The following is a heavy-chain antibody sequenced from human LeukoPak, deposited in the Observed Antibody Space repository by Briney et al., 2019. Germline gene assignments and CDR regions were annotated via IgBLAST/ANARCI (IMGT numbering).Heavy chain of an antibody. J-gene: IGHJ6*03. CDR1: RGSISSYY. CDR2: IYYSGST. Sequence: SDTLSLTCTVSRGSISSYYWSWIRQPPGQGLEWIGYIYYSGSTNYNPSLKTRVTISVDTSKNQFSLKLSSVTAADTAVYYCARGSHDSSGYYYEGANYYYYMDVWGKGTTVTVSS. V-gene: IGHV4-59*07. CDR3: ARGSHDSSGYYYEGANYYYYMDV. D-gene: IGHD3-22*01.